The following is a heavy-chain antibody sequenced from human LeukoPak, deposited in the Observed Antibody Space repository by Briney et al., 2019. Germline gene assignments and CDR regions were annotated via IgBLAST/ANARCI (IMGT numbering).Heavy chain of an antibody. CDR2: INSDGSST. V-gene: IGHV3-74*01. CDR3: VKDRSIAAPNNDFFDS. J-gene: IGHJ4*02. CDR1: GFPFSGYW. D-gene: IGHD6-6*01. Sequence: GGSLDLSWAASGFPFSGYWLHWVRQPPGKGRGGVSRINSDGSSTSYADSVKGRFTISRDNSKNTLYLQMSSLRADDTAVYYCVKDRSIAAPNNDFFDSWGQGALVTVSS.